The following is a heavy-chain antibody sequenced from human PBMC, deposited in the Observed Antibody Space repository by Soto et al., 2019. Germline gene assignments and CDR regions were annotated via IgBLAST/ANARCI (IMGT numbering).Heavy chain of an antibody. CDR2: ISSSSSTI. CDR3: ARVISRYCSGGSCPVGVDV. V-gene: IGHV3-48*02. CDR1: GFTFSSYS. J-gene: IGHJ6*02. Sequence: GGSLRLSCAASGFTFSSYSMNWVRQAPGKGLEWVSYISSSSSTIFYADSVKGRFTIFRDNAKNSLYLQMNSLRDEDTAVYYGARVISRYCSGGSCPVGVDVWGQGTTVTVSS. D-gene: IGHD2-15*01.